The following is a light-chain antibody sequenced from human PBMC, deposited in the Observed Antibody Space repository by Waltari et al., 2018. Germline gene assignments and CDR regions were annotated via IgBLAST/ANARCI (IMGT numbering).Light chain of an antibody. CDR2: GSS. J-gene: IGKJ3*01. V-gene: IGKV3-11*01. CDR3: QHTTDWPPAFT. Sequence: EVVLTQSPATLSLSPGEGATLSCRASQSVSAYLAWYQQKPGQAPRLLIYGSSTRATAVPDRFIGRGSGTDFSLTISSVEPEDFAVYYCQHTTDWPPAFTFGPGTRVDLK. CDR1: QSVSAY.